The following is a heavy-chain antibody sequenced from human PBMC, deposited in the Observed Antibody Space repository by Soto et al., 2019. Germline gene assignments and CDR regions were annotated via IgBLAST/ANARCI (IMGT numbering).Heavy chain of an antibody. CDR1: GFTFSSYW. CDR2: IKQDGSEK. V-gene: IGHV3-7*01. J-gene: IGHJ3*02. Sequence: GGSLRLSCAASGFTFSSYWMSWVRQAPGKGLEWVANIKQDGSEKYYVDSVKGRFTISRDNAKNSLYLQMNSLRAEDTAVYYCARDAHIVVGVAADHDAFDIWGQGTMVTVSS. D-gene: IGHD2-15*01. CDR3: ARDAHIVVGVAADHDAFDI.